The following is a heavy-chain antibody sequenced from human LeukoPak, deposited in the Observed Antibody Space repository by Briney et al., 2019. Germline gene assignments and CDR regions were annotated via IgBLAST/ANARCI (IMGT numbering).Heavy chain of an antibody. D-gene: IGHD5-18*01. CDR3: AKDLDTTVVQKGYDP. Sequence: GGSLRLSCAASGFTVSSAYMTWGRQAPGKGLEWVSVICSGGNADYADSVKGRFTISRDNSKNTLYLQMNGLRAEDTAVYYCAKDLDTTVVQKGYDPWGQGTLVTVSS. CDR1: GFTVSSAY. J-gene: IGHJ5*02. V-gene: IGHV3-66*01. CDR2: ICSGGNA.